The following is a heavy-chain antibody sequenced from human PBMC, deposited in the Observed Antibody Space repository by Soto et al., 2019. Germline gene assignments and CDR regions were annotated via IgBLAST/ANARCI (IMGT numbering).Heavy chain of an antibody. CDR2: MWYDGHVE. J-gene: IGHJ3*02. CDR3: ARGLPKVAGGAFDI. CDR1: GFSFRTSG. D-gene: IGHD2-15*01. V-gene: IGHV3-33*01. Sequence: QVHLVESGGGVVQHGRSLTLSCAASGFSFRTSGMHWVRQAPGKGLEWVTGMWYDGHVEGYLDSVKGRFTISRDNSNSLMSLQMSNLRVDDTAVYYCARGLPKVAGGAFDIGGHGTMVTVSS.